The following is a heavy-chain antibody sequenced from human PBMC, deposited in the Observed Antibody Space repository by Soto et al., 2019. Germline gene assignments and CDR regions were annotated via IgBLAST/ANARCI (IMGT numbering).Heavy chain of an antibody. D-gene: IGHD6-13*01. Sequence: ASVKVSCKVSGYTLTELSMHWVRQAPGKGLEWMGGFDPEDGETIYAQKFQGRVTMTEDTSTDTAYMELSSLRSEDTAVYYCATLIRDSSSWLGWWFGPWGRGTLVTVSS. CDR2: FDPEDGET. J-gene: IGHJ5*02. CDR3: ATLIRDSSSWLGWWFGP. V-gene: IGHV1-24*01. CDR1: GYTLTELS.